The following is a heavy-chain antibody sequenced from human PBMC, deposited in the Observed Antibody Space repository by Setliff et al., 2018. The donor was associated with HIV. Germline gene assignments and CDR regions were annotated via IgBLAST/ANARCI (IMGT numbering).Heavy chain of an antibody. J-gene: IGHJ5*02. CDR3: AREGGTGRSSWYGAYWYDP. CDR1: GGSFSGYY. CDR2: INHSGST. D-gene: IGHD6-13*01. V-gene: IGHV4-34*01. Sequence: PSETLSLTCAVFGGSFSGYYWSWIRQPPGKGLEWIGEINHSGSTHYNRSLKSRVTISLDTSKNQFSLRLTSVTAADTAVYYCAREGGTGRSSWYGAYWYDPWGQGTLVTVYS.